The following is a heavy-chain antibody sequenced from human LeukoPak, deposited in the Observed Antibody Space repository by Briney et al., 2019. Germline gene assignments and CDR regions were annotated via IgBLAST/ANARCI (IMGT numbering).Heavy chain of an antibody. D-gene: IGHD3-10*01. V-gene: IGHV4-34*01. CDR1: GGSFSGYY. Sequence: SETLSLTCAVYGGSFSGYYWSWTRQPPGKGLEWIGEINHSGSTNYNPSLKSRVTISVDTSKNQFSLKLSSVTAADTAVYYCARQPGRSGSYYPYHYYGMDVWGKGTTVTVSS. J-gene: IGHJ6*04. CDR3: ARQPGRSGSYYPYHYYGMDV. CDR2: INHSGST.